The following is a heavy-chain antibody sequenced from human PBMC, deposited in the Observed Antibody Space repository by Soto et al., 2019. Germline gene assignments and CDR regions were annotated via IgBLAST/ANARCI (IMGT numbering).Heavy chain of an antibody. D-gene: IGHD3-10*01. CDR1: GFSLSTSGVG. J-gene: IGHJ5*02. CDR2: IYWDDDK. V-gene: IGHV2-5*02. CDR3: AHIHYYGSGSFLSSPNNWFDP. Sequence: QITLKESGPTLVKATQTLTLTCTFSGFSLSTSGVGVGWIRQPPGKALEWLALIYWDDDKFYSPSLKSRLTITKDTSKNQVVLTMTNMDPVDTGTYYCAHIHYYGSGSFLSSPNNWFDPWGQGTLVTVSS.